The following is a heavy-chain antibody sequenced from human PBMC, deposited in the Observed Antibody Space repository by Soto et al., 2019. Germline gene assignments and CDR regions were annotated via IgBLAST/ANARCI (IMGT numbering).Heavy chain of an antibody. CDR1: DLTLSTNY. CDR2: IDSGGDT. Sequence: GGSLRLSCAAADLTLSTNYMTWVRQGPWKGLEWVSLIDSGGDTSYADSVKGRCTTSRDSFKNTLYLQMNNVRAEDTAVYNCARWGSLFHYYGIDVWGQGTPVTVSS. CDR3: ARWGSLFHYYGIDV. J-gene: IGHJ6*02. V-gene: IGHV3-53*01. D-gene: IGHD7-27*01.